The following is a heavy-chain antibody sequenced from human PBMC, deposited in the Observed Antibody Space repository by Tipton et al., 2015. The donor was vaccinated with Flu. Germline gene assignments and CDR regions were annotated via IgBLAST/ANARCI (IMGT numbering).Heavy chain of an antibody. CDR3: AREWSDHQDSREGDALDS. D-gene: IGHD1-14*01. Sequence: SLRLSCAASGFTFSYFGMNWVRLAPGKGLEWVAFISSSGSHTDYADSVRGRFTISRDDAKNSLYLQTSSLRVEDTAVYFCAREWSDHQDSREGDALDSWGQGTMVTVSS. V-gene: IGHV3-21*01. J-gene: IGHJ3*02. CDR1: GFTFSYFG. CDR2: ISSSGSHT.